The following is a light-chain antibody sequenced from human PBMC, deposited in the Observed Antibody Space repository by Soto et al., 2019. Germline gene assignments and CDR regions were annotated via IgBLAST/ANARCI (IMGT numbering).Light chain of an antibody. Sequence: DIQMTQSPSSLSASVGDRVTISCRASQSISRHLNWYQKKPGKAPQLLIYAASSLQSGVPSRFSGSGSGTDFTLTISSLQPEDFAIYFCQQSSIKPRTFGQGTKVEI. CDR1: QSISRH. CDR2: AAS. CDR3: QQSSIKPRT. V-gene: IGKV1-39*01. J-gene: IGKJ1*01.